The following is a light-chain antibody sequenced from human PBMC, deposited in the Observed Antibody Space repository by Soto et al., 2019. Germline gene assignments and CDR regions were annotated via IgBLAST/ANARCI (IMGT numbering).Light chain of an antibody. CDR2: GAA. CDR3: QQYNNRPPWT. J-gene: IGKJ1*01. Sequence: EIVMTQSPATLSVSPGERATLSCRSSQSVGSNLAWYQQKPGQAPKLLMYGAATRATGVPARFSGSGSGAEFTLTISGLQSEDFAVYYCQQYNNRPPWTFGQGPKVEIE. V-gene: IGKV3-15*01. CDR1: QSVGSN.